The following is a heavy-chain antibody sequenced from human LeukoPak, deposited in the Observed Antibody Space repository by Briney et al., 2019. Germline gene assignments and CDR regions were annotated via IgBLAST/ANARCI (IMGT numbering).Heavy chain of an antibody. V-gene: IGHV3-21*01. CDR2: ISSSSSYI. Sequence: TGGSLRLSCAASGFTFSSYSMNWVRQAPGKGLEWVSSISSSSSYIYYADSVKGRFTISRDNSKNTLYLQMNSLRAEDTAVYHCARGDGYNAYYYYGMDVWGQGTTVTVSS. CDR3: ARGDGYNAYYYYGMDV. CDR1: GFTFSSYS. D-gene: IGHD5-24*01. J-gene: IGHJ6*02.